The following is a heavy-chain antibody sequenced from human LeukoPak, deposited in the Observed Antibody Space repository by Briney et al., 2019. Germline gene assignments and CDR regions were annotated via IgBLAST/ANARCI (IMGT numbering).Heavy chain of an antibody. V-gene: IGHV3-7*01. Sequence: GGSLRLSCATSGFTFSLYWMSWVRQAPGKGLEWVANIKQDGSEKYYVDSVKGRFTISRDNAKNSLYLQMNSLRAEDTAVYYCARHNRGYMDVWGKGTTVTVSS. CDR3: ARHNRGYMDV. D-gene: IGHD1-14*01. CDR1: GFTFSLYW. CDR2: IKQDGSEK. J-gene: IGHJ6*03.